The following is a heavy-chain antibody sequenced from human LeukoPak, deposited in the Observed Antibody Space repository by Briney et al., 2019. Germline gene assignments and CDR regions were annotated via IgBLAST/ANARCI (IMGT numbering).Heavy chain of an antibody. D-gene: IGHD6-6*01. J-gene: IGHJ4*02. CDR1: GGSISSGDYY. CDR3: ARGTEMYSSSF. Sequence: PSETLSLTCTVSGGSISSGDYYWSWIRQPPGKGLEWIGYIYYSGSTYYNPSLKSRVTISVDTFKNQFSLKLSSVTAADTAVYYCARGTEMYSSSFWGQGTLVTVSS. V-gene: IGHV4-30-4*08. CDR2: IYYSGST.